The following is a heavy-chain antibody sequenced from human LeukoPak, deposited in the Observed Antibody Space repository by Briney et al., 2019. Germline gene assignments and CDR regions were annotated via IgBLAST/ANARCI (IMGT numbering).Heavy chain of an antibody. CDR2: INHSGST. V-gene: IGHV4-39*07. CDR3: ARGDRTGTTNWYFDL. Sequence: SETLSLTCTVSGGSISSSSYYWGWIRQPPGKGLEWIGEINHSGSTNYNPSLKSRVTISVDTSKNQFSLKLSSVTAADTAVYYCARGDRTGTTNWYFDLWGRGTLVTVSS. CDR1: GGSISSSSYY. D-gene: IGHD1-7*01. J-gene: IGHJ2*01.